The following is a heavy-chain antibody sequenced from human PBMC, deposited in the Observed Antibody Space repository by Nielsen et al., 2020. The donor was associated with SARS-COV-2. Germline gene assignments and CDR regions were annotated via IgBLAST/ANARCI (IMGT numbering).Heavy chain of an antibody. CDR3: ARDAGGPFDP. CDR2: IWYDGSNK. V-gene: IGHV3-33*01. J-gene: IGHJ5*02. D-gene: IGHD3-10*01. Sequence: VRQAPGKGLEWVAVIWYDGSNKYYADSVKGRFTISRDNSKNTLYLQMNSLRAEDTAVYYCARDAGGPFDPWGQGTLVTVSS.